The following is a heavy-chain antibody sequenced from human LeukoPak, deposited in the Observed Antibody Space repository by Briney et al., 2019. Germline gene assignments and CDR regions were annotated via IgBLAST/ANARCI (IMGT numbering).Heavy chain of an antibody. D-gene: IGHD1-26*01. J-gene: IGHJ4*02. CDR1: GYTFTDYY. V-gene: IGHV1-2*02. CDR2: INPNSGDT. CDR3: VNAVGPTTPLDY. Sequence: ASVKVSCKASGYTFTDYYIHWVRQAPGQGLEWMGWINPNSGDTHYAQKFQGRVTMTRDTSIGTAYMEVSSLRSDDTAVYFCVNAVGPTTPLDYWGQGTLVTVSS.